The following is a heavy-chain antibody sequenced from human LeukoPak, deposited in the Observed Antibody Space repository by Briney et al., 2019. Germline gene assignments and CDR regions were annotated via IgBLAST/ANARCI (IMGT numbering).Heavy chain of an antibody. CDR2: ISYDGSNK. V-gene: IGHV3-30*03. Sequence: GGSLRLSCAASGFTFSDYYMSWIRQAPGKGLEWVAVISYDGSNKYYADSVKGRFTISRDNSKNTLYLQMNSLRAEDTAVYYCASEIDYWGQGTLVTVSS. CDR1: GFTFSDYY. CDR3: ASEIDY. J-gene: IGHJ4*02.